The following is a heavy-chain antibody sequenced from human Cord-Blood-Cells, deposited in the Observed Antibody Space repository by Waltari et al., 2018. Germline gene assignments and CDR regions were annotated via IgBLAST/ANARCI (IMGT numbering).Heavy chain of an antibody. CDR1: GGSISSSSYY. CDR3: ARLDFWSGYYDY. CDR2: IYYSGST. D-gene: IGHD3-3*01. J-gene: IGHJ4*02. Sequence: QLQLQESGPGLVKPSETLSLTCTVSGGSISSSSYYWGWIRQPPGKGLEWIGSIYYSGSTYYNPSLKSRVTMSVDTSKNQFSLKLSSVTAADTAVYYCARLDFWSGYYDYWGQGTLVTVSS. V-gene: IGHV4-39*01.